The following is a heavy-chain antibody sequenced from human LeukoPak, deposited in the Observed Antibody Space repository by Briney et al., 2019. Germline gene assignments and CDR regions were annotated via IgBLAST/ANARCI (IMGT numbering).Heavy chain of an antibody. CDR3: ARGGGSTRIDY. V-gene: IGHV4-61*02. Sequence: SQTLSLTCPVSGDSIRSGTYYWSWIRQPAGKGLEWIGRIYTSGNTNYNPSLKSRVTISVDTSKNQFSLKLSSVTAADTAVYYCARGGGSTRIDYWGQGTLVTVSS. CDR2: IYTSGNT. D-gene: IGHD3-16*01. CDR1: GDSIRSGTYY. J-gene: IGHJ4*02.